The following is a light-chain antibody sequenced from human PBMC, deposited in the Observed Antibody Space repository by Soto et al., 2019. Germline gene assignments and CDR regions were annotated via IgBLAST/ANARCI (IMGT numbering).Light chain of an antibody. Sequence: DSQMTQSPSTLAAYVGDRVTITCRASQSISSWLAWYQQKPGKAPKLLIYKASLLQSGVPSRFSGSGSGTEFTLTISSLQPEDFATYYCQQYDRYPVTFGGGTKV. CDR2: KAS. J-gene: IGKJ4*01. CDR1: QSISSW. CDR3: QQYDRYPVT. V-gene: IGKV1-5*03.